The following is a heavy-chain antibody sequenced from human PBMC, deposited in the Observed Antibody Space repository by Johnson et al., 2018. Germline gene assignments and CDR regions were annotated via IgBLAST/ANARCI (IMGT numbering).Heavy chain of an antibody. CDR3: ARETIADVAGKVFDR. V-gene: IGHV3-7*01. J-gene: IGHJ3*01. Sequence: VQLVESGGGLVQPGGSLRLSCAASGFTFSAYWMTWVRQAPGKGLEWVANIREDGSEKYYVDPVKGRFTISRDNARNSLSLQMNSLRAEDTAVYYCARETIADVAGKVFDRWGQGTMVTVSA. CDR2: IREDGSEK. CDR1: GFTFSAYW. D-gene: IGHD6-13*01.